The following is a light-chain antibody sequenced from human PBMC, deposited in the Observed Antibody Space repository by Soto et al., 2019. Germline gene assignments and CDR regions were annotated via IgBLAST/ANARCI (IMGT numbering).Light chain of an antibody. CDR3: QTYDSSLSGYV. J-gene: IGLJ1*01. CDR1: SSNFGAGCD. Sequence: QSVLTQPPSVSGAPGQRVTISCTGSSSNFGAGCDVHWYQQLPGTAPKLLIYGNSNRPSGVPDRFSGSKSGTSASLAITGLQAEDEADYYCQTYDSSLSGYVFGTGTKVTVL. CDR2: GNS. V-gene: IGLV1-40*01.